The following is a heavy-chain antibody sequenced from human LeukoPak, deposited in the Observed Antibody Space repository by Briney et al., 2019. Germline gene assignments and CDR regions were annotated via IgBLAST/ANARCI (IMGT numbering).Heavy chain of an antibody. Sequence: GASVKVSCKASGYTFTSYDINWVRQATGQGLEWMGWMNPNSGNTGYAQKFQGRVTMTRNTSISTAYMELSSLRSEDTAVYYCARVFFEAVAGTLWFDPWGQGTLVTVSS. J-gene: IGHJ5*02. D-gene: IGHD6-19*01. CDR2: MNPNSGNT. CDR1: GYTFTSYD. CDR3: ARVFFEAVAGTLWFDP. V-gene: IGHV1-8*01.